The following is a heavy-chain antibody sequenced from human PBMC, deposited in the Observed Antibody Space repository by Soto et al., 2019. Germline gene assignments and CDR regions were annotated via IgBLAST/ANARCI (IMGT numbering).Heavy chain of an antibody. V-gene: IGHV3-53*01. D-gene: IGHD5-18*01. J-gene: IGHJ4*02. CDR1: GFTVSSNY. Sequence: GGSLRLSCAASGFTVSSNYMSWVRQAPGKGLEWVSVIYSGGSTYYADSVKGRFTISRDSSKNTLFLQLNSLRADDTAVYYCAREGGYSYGFDYWGQGTLVTVSS. CDR3: AREGGYSYGFDY. CDR2: IYSGGST.